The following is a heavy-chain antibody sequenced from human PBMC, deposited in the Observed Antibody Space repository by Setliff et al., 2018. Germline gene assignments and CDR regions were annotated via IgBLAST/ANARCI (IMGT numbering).Heavy chain of an antibody. J-gene: IGHJ4*02. CDR1: GASTTTYY. D-gene: IGHD1-26*01. Sequence: SETLSLTCEVSGASTTTYYWSWIRQPPGKGLEWIGYVFYGGNTKFSPPLKSRASISVDTTKNQFSLRLISVTAAGTAIYYCARHLGPWDPVDYWGPGTLVTVSS. CDR2: VFYGGNT. V-gene: IGHV4-59*08. CDR3: ARHLGPWDPVDY.